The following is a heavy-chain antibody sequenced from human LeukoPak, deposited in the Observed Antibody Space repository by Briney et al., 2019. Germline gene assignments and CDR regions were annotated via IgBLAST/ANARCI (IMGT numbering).Heavy chain of an antibody. D-gene: IGHD6-19*01. CDR2: ISGSGGST. Sequence: PGGSLRLSCAASGFTFSSYAMTWVRQAPGKVLEWVSAISGSGGSTYYADSVKGRFTIARDNSKNPLYLQMNSLGAEDTAVYYCASTYSSGWYVFDYWGQGTLVTVSS. CDR3: ASTYSSGWYVFDY. V-gene: IGHV3-23*01. J-gene: IGHJ4*02. CDR1: GFTFSSYA.